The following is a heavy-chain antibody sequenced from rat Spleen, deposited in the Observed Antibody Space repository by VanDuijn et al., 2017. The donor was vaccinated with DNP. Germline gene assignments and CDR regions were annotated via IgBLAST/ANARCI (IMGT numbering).Heavy chain of an antibody. Sequence: EVNLVESGGGLVQPGKSLKVSCVTSGFNFKDSWMGWVRQAPGKGLEWIGEINKDGSTMNYTPSLKEKFTISRDNVQDTLYLQMSKLGSEDTAIYYCTRTTLPYYLDYWGPGTMVTVSS. J-gene: IGHJ1*01. CDR1: GFNFKDSW. D-gene: IGHD1-10*01. CDR3: TRTTLPYYLDY. V-gene: IGHV4-2*01. CDR2: INKDGSTM.